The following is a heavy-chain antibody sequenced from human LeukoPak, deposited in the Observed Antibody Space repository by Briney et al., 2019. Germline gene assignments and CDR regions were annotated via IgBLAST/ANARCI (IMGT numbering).Heavy chain of an antibody. Sequence: ASVKVSCKASGYTFTSYYMHWVRQAPGQGLEWMGIINPSGGSTSYAQKFQGRVTMTRDTSTSTVYMELSSLRSEDTAVYYCARGVTMVRGVITGDWFDPWGQGTLVTVSS. CDR3: ARGVTMVRGVITGDWFDP. CDR2: INPSGGST. J-gene: IGHJ5*02. V-gene: IGHV1-46*01. D-gene: IGHD3-10*01. CDR1: GYTFTSYY.